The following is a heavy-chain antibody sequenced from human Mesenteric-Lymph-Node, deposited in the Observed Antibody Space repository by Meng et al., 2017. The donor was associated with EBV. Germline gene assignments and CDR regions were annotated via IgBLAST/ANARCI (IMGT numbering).Heavy chain of an antibody. D-gene: IGHD5-18*01. V-gene: IGHV1-18*01. CDR2: ISAYDTNP. CDR3: ARTTDYHGDGYSFFFEY. J-gene: IGHJ4*02. Sequence: QVQLVQSGAEVKKPGASVKVSCKASGYIFSHYGISWLRQAPGQGLEWMGWISAYDTNPNYSQKFQGRVTMTTDTSTNTVYMELRSLTSDDTAVYFCARTTDYHGDGYSFFFEYWGQGTLVTVSS. CDR1: GYIFSHYG.